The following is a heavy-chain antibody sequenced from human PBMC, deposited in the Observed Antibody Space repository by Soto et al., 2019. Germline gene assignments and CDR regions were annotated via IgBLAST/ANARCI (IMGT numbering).Heavy chain of an antibody. CDR2: ISYDGSNK. CDR1: GFTFSSYA. J-gene: IGHJ4*02. D-gene: IGHD2-15*01. V-gene: IGHV3-30-3*01. CDR3: AREVVGYCSCGSCYGPSFLDY. Sequence: QVQLVESGGGVVQPGRSLRLSCAASGFTFSSYAMHRVRQAPGKGLEWVAGISYDGSNKYYADSVKGRFTISRDNSKNTLYLQMNSLRAEDTAVYYCAREVVGYCSCGSCYGPSFLDYWGQGTLVTVSS.